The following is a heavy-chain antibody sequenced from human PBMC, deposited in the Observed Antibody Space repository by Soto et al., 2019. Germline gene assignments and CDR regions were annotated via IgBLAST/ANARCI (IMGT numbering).Heavy chain of an antibody. J-gene: IGHJ3*02. CDR1: GFTFSSYS. Sequence: GGSLRLSCAASGFTFSSYSMNWVRQAPGKGLEWVSSISSSSSYIYYADSVKGRFTISRDNAKNSLYLQRNSLRAEDTAVYYCASPSGYAHDAFDIWGQGTMVTVSS. D-gene: IGHD5-12*01. CDR2: ISSSSSYI. V-gene: IGHV3-21*01. CDR3: ASPSGYAHDAFDI.